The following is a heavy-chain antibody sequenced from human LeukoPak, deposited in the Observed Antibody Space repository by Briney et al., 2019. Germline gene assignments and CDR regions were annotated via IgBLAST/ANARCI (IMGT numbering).Heavy chain of an antibody. Sequence: GRSLRLSCAASGFTFSDYGIHWVRQAPGQGLEWVALIWYEGSKKYYADSVKGRFTISRDNTKNTLYLQLNSLRADDTAVYYCARAHSSSSTFDLWGQGTLVTVSS. V-gene: IGHV3-33*01. D-gene: IGHD6-6*01. CDR3: ARAHSSSSTFDL. J-gene: IGHJ4*02. CDR1: GFTFSDYG. CDR2: IWYEGSKK.